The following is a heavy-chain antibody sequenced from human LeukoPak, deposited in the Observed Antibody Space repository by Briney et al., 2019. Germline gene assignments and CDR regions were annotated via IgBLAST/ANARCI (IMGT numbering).Heavy chain of an antibody. V-gene: IGHV3-23*02. D-gene: IGHD2-2*02. CDR1: GFTFSSYV. CDR3: ARVVGPSHTSDI. J-gene: IGHJ3*02. CDR2: ISGSGGST. Sequence: PGGSLRLSCAASGFTFSSYVMSWVHQAPGKGLEWVSAISGSGGSTYHGDSVQGRFTISRDSSKSTLFLQMSSLRAEDTAVYYCARVVGPSHTSDIWGQGTLVTVSS.